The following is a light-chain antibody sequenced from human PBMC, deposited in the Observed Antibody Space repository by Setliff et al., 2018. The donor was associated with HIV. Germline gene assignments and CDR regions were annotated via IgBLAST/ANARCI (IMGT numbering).Light chain of an antibody. V-gene: IGLV2-14*03. CDR1: SSDVGAYYY. J-gene: IGLJ1*01. CDR3: SPYTSTSTPYV. Sequence: QSALTQPASVSGSPGQSITISCTGTSSDVGAYYYVSWYQQHPAKAPKLILYDVSNRPSGVSNRFSGSMSGNTASLTISGLQAEDEADYYCSPYTSTSTPYVFGTGTKVTVL. CDR2: DVS.